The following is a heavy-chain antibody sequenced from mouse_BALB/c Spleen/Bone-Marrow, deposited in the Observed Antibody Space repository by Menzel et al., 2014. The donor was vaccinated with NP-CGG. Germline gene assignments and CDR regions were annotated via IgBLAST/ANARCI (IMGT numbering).Heavy chain of an antibody. V-gene: IGHV1-69*02. J-gene: IGHJ3*01. D-gene: IGHD3-1*01. CDR3: ARRELGPRWFTY. CDR1: GYTFTSYW. Sequence: VQLQQSGAEFVKPGASVKLSCKASGYTFTSYWMHRVKQRPGQGLEWIGEIDPSDSYTNYNQKFKGKATLTVDKSSSTAYMQLSSLTSEDSAVYYCARRELGPRWFTYRGQGTLVTVSA. CDR2: IDPSDSYT.